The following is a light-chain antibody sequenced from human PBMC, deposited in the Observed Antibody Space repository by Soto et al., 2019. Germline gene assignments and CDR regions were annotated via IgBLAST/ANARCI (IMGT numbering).Light chain of an antibody. J-gene: IGKJ4*01. CDR2: DAS. Sequence: EIVLTQSPATLSLSPGERATLSCRASQSVSSYLAWYQQKPGQAPRLLIYDASNRATGIPARFSGSGSGTDFTITISSLEPDDFAVYSCQQRSNWPLTFGGGAKVEIK. CDR1: QSVSSY. V-gene: IGKV3-11*01. CDR3: QQRSNWPLT.